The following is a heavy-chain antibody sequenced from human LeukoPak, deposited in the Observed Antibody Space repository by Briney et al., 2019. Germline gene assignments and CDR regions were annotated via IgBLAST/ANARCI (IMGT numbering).Heavy chain of an antibody. V-gene: IGHV3-7*01. CDR1: GFTFSSYW. CDR2: IEQDGSEK. D-gene: IGHD3-3*01. Sequence: PGGPLRLSCAASGFTFSSYWMSWVRQAPGKGLEWVANIEQDGSEKYYVDSVKGRFTISRDNAKNSLYLQMNSLRAEDTAVYYCASNTIFGDYFDYWGQGTLVTVSS. J-gene: IGHJ4*02. CDR3: ASNTIFGDYFDY.